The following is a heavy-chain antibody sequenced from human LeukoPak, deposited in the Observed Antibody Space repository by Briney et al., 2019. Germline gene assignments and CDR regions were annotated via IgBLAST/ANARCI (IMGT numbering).Heavy chain of an antibody. D-gene: IGHD5-18*01. V-gene: IGHV3-66*01. CDR1: GFTVSNNY. J-gene: IGHJ6*03. CDR3: ARVRYGNYHYYYMDV. CDR2: IYSGGST. Sequence: GGSLRLSCAVSGFTVSNNYMSWVRQAPGKGLEWVSLIYSGGSTSYADSVKGRFTISRDNSKNTVYLQMNSLRAEDTAVYYCARVRYGNYHYYYMDVWGKGTTVTVSS.